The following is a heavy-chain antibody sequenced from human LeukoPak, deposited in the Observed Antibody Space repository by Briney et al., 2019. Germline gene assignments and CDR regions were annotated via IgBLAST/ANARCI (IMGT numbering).Heavy chain of an antibody. D-gene: IGHD3-10*01. CDR2: ITHGGQI. Sequence: GGSLRLSCVAPGFSFSNYWMNWVRQAPGKGLEWVSSITHGGQIYYADSVKGRFTISRDNTKNSVYLQMDNLRDDDTAVYFCARDDRYGSGTLGKRFDPWGQGTLVSVSS. J-gene: IGHJ5*02. V-gene: IGHV3-69-1*01. CDR3: ARDDRYGSGTLGKRFDP. CDR1: GFSFSNYW.